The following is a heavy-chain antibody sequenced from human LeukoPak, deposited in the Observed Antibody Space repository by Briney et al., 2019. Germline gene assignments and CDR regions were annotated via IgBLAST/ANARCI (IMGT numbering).Heavy chain of an antibody. D-gene: IGHD3-16*01. Sequence: PGGSLRLSCAASGFTVSSNYMSWVRQAPGKGLEWVSVIYSGGSTYYADSVKGRFTISRDNSKNTLYLQMNSLRAEDTAVYYCAKVRSGAATGWSPHYGMDVWGQGTTVTVSS. CDR2: IYSGGST. J-gene: IGHJ6*02. CDR1: GFTVSSNY. CDR3: AKVRSGAATGWSPHYGMDV. V-gene: IGHV3-53*05.